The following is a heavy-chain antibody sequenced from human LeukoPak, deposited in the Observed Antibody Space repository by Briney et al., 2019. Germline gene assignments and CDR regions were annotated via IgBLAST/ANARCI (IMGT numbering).Heavy chain of an antibody. CDR1: GFTFSSYW. CDR3: ARVQGHPPNGLDI. J-gene: IGHJ3*02. D-gene: IGHD2-8*01. CDR2: INSDGSST. V-gene: IGHV3-74*01. Sequence: LTGGSLRLSCAASGFTFSSYWMHWVRQAPGKGLVWVSRINSDGSSTSYADSVKGRFTISRDNAKNTLYLQMNSLRAEDTAVYYCARVQGHPPNGLDIWGQGTMVTVSS.